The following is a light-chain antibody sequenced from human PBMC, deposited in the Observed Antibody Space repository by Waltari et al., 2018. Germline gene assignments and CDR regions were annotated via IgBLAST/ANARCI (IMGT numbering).Light chain of an antibody. CDR1: QSLLHNNGYNY. CDR3: MQALQIRT. Sequence: DTVMTQSPLSLPVTPGEPASISCRSSQSLLHNNGYNYLDWYLQKPGQSPQLLIYLGSNRASGVPDRFSGSGSGTDFTLKISRVEAEDVGVYYCMQALQIRTFGQGTKVEIK. J-gene: IGKJ1*01. V-gene: IGKV2-28*01. CDR2: LGS.